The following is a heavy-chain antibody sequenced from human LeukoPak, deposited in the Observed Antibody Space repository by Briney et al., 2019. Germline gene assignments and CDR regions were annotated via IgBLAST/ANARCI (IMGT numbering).Heavy chain of an antibody. V-gene: IGHV1-2*02. CDR1: GYTFTSYY. CDR3: ARSPHILTGENFDY. J-gene: IGHJ4*02. CDR2: INPNSGGT. D-gene: IGHD3-9*01. Sequence: ASVKVSCKASGYTFTSYYLYWVRQAPGQGLEWMGWINPNSGGTNYAQKFQGRVTMTRDTSITTAYMEMSRLRSDDTALYYCARSPHILTGENFDYWGQGTLVTVSS.